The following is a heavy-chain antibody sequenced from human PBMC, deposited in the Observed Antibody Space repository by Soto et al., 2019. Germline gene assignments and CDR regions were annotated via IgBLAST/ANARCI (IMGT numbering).Heavy chain of an antibody. D-gene: IGHD1-26*01. CDR2: IWYDGSNK. CDR3: ARGGSYLSAFDR. J-gene: IGHJ3*02. V-gene: IGHV3-33*01. CDR1: GFTFSSYG. Sequence: GGSLRLSCAASGFTFSSYGMHWFRQAPGKGLEWVAVIWYDGSNKYYADSVKGRFTISRDNSKNTLYLQMNSLRAEDTAVYYCARGGSYLSAFDRWGKGKMVTV.